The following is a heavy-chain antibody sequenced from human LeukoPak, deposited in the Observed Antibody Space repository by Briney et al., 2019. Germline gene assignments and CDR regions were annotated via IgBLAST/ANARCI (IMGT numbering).Heavy chain of an antibody. V-gene: IGHV1-2*02. CDR2: INPNSGGT. CDR3: AKYYYGSGSSPFDY. CDR1: GGTFSSYA. J-gene: IGHJ4*02. D-gene: IGHD3-10*01. Sequence: ASVKVSCKASGGTFSSYAISWVRQAPGQGLEWMGWINPNSGGTNYAQKFQGRVTMTRDTSISTAYMELSRLRSEDTAVYYCAKYYYGSGSSPFDYWGQGTLVTVSS.